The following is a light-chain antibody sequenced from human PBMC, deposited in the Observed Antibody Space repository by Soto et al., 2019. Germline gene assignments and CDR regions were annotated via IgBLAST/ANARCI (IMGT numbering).Light chain of an antibody. J-gene: IGLJ1*01. CDR1: SSDIGGFIH. Sequence: QSALTQPASVSYSPGQSITISCIGTSSDIGGFIHVSWHQQHPGKAPKLIIYDVTQRPSGVPDRFSGSKSGNTASLTISGLQADDEADYYCISYTTTSTYVFGTGTKVTVL. V-gene: IGLV2-14*01. CDR3: ISYTTTSTYV. CDR2: DVT.